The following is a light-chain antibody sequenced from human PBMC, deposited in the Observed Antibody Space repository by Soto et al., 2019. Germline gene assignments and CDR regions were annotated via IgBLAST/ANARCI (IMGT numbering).Light chain of an antibody. CDR3: QQLNAYPLT. CDR1: QGISTY. J-gene: IGKJ4*01. Sequence: IQMTQSPSSLSASVGDRVTISCRASQGISTYLAWYQQTSGKAPKLLISAASTLQRGVPSRFSGSGSGTQFTLTISSLQPEDFATYYCQQLNAYPLTFGGGTKVDI. V-gene: IGKV1-9*01. CDR2: AAS.